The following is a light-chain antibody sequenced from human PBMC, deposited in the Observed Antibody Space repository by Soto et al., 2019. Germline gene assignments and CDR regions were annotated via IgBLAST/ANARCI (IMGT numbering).Light chain of an antibody. V-gene: IGKV1-39*01. CDR1: QSISTR. J-gene: IGKJ5*01. Sequence: DIQMTQSPSTLSASVGDRVTITCRASQSISTRLAWYQLKPGKAPNLLMYGASYLKSGVPTRFSGSGSGTDFTLTISSLQPEDFAIYYCQQTYTTPEITFGQGTRLEIK. CDR3: QQTYTTPEIT. CDR2: GAS.